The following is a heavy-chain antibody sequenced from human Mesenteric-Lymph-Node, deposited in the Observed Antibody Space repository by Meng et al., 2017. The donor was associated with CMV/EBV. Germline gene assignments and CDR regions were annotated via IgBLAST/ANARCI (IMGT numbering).Heavy chain of an antibody. CDR2: ISGSGDTT. D-gene: IGHD2-2*02. J-gene: IGHJ4*02. Sequence: GESLKISCSASGFTFDDYVINWVRQAPGKGLEWVSTISGSGDTTYYADSVKGRFTISRDNSKNTLYLQMNSLRAEDTAVYYCAKDLPCSTTCYMFDYWGQGTLVTVSS. CDR1: GFTFDDYV. CDR3: AKDLPCSTTCYMFDY. V-gene: IGHV3-23*01.